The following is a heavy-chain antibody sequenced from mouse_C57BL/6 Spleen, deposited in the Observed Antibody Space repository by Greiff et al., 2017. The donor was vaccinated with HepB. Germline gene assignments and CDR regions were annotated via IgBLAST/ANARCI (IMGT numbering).Heavy chain of an antibody. CDR2: IWTGGGT. J-gene: IGHJ4*01. CDR1: GFSLTSYA. Sequence: QVQLQQSGPGLVAPSQSLSITCTVSGFSLTSYAISWVRQPPGKGLEWLGVIWTGGGTNYNSALKARLSISKDNSKSQVFLKMNSLQTDDTARYYCARMDGDYERDAMDYWGQGTSVTVSS. CDR3: ARMDGDYERDAMDY. V-gene: IGHV2-9-1*01. D-gene: IGHD2-13*01.